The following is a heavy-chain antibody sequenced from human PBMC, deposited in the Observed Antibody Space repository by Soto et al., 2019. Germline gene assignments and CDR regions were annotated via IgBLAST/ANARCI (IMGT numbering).Heavy chain of an antibody. CDR1: GFSFGSYV. D-gene: IGHD2-2*01. V-gene: IGHV3-23*01. CDR2: ISASGRST. J-gene: IGHJ2*01. CDR3: TIPLAYQMPTFRYFDL. Sequence: EQVLESGGGLVQPGGSLRLSCAASGFSFGSYVMTWVRQAPGKRLGWVSGISASGRSTYYGDSVKGRFTVCRDNSKSTLYLDMKNMRVAETAVYFCTIPLAYQMPTFRYFDLWGRDTLVTVSP.